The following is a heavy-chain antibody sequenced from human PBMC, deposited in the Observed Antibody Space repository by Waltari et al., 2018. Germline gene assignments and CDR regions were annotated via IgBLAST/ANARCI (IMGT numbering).Heavy chain of an antibody. Sequence: EVQLVESGGGLVQPGGSLRLSCAASGFIFSTYWMHWVRQAPGKGLVAVTHINTDGSITNYADSVKGRFTIYRDNAKNTLLLQMSSLRAEDTAVYYCVLYSSSFLGDCWGQGTLVTVSS. CDR3: VLYSSSFLGDC. D-gene: IGHD6-13*01. V-gene: IGHV3-74*01. CDR1: GFIFSTYW. J-gene: IGHJ4*02. CDR2: INTDGSIT.